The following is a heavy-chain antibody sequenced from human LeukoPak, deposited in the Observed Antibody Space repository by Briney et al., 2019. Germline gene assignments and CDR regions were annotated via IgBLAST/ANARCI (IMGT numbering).Heavy chain of an antibody. V-gene: IGHV4-39*07. D-gene: IGHD6-6*01. Sequence: PSETLSLTCTVSGGSISSSSYYWGWIRQPPGKGLEWIGSIYYSGSTYYNPSLKSRVTISVDTSKNQFSLKLSSVTAADTAVYYCARQDSSSAEVDYWGQGTLVTVSS. CDR2: IYYSGST. J-gene: IGHJ4*02. CDR1: GGSISSSSYY. CDR3: ARQDSSSAEVDY.